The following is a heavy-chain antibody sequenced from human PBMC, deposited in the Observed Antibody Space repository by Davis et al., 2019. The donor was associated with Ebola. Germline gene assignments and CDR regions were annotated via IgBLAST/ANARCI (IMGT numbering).Heavy chain of an antibody. J-gene: IGHJ6*04. D-gene: IGHD3-3*01. V-gene: IGHV3-48*02. CDR2: ISSSSSTI. Sequence: GGSLRLSCAASGFTFSSYSMNWVRQAPGKGLEWVSYISSSSSTIYYADSVKGRFTISRDNAKNSLYLQMNSLRDEDTAVYYCARGGYDFWSGTYYYGMDVWGKGTTVTVSS. CDR1: GFTFSSYS. CDR3: ARGGYDFWSGTYYYGMDV.